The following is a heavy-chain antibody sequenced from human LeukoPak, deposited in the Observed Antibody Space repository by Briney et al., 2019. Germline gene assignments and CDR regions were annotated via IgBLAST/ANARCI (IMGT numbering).Heavy chain of an antibody. CDR1: GFTFSSYA. J-gene: IGHJ4*02. CDR2: IWYDGSNK. V-gene: IGHV3-33*08. D-gene: IGHD3-10*01. Sequence: GRSLRLSCAASGFTFSSYAMHWVRQAPGKGLEWVAVIWYDGSNKYYADSVKGRFTISRDNSKNTLYLQMNSLRAEDTAVYYCARDLLGFGESNPDYWGQGTLVTVSS. CDR3: ARDLLGFGESNPDY.